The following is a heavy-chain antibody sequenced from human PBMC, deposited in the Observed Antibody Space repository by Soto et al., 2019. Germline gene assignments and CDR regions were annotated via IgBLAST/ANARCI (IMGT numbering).Heavy chain of an antibody. CDR3: ARAIVLGDWFDT. CDR1: GGSISSGSDY. V-gene: IGHV4-39*01. CDR2: VFQSGNT. D-gene: IGHD2-8*02. J-gene: IGHJ5*02. Sequence: PSETLSLTCTVSGGSISSGSDYWGWVRQPPGKGLEWIGSVFQSGNTYYNPSLESRVAISIGTSNNQFSLKVFSVIAADTAVSYCARAIVLGDWFDTWGQGTLVT.